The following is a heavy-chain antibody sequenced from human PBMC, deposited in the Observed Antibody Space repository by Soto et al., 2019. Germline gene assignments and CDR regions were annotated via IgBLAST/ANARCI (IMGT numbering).Heavy chain of an antibody. J-gene: IGHJ4*02. CDR1: GGSVSDKTYD. Sequence: SETLALTCSVSGGSVSDKTYDWSWIRQPRGKRLEWIGYVYYSGTTNYNPSLKSRVTISVDLSKNRFSLRLSSVTTADTALYYCARTTAVPNTLRSRYFFDYWGQGTMVTVSS. CDR2: VYYSGTT. V-gene: IGHV4-61*01. CDR3: ARTTAVPNTLRSRYFFDY. D-gene: IGHD4-17*01.